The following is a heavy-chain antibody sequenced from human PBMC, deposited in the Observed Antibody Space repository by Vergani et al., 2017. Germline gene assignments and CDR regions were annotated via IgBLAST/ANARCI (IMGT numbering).Heavy chain of an antibody. CDR3: ATPQTVTTGGMEV. D-gene: IGHD4-17*01. V-gene: IGHV1-69-2*01. CDR1: GYTFTDHY. CDR2: VDPEDGET. Sequence: EVQLVQSGAEVKKPGATMHISCKVSGYTFTDHYMHWVKQAPGKGLEWMGLVDPEDGETIYAEKFKGRVTIAADTSTDTAHLELSSLRSEDTAVYYCATPQTVTTGGMEVWGQGTTVILSS. J-gene: IGHJ6*02.